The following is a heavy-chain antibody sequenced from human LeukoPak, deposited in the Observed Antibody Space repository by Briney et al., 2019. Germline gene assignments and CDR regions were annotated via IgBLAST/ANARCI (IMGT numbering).Heavy chain of an antibody. Sequence: GGSLRLSCVGSGFTFNNYVLIWVRQAPGKGLEWVSGITKGGNTYYIDSVKGRFTISRDNSNSMVFLQMDSLTADDTALYFCARGGYTYGPGLWGQGTLVTVSS. D-gene: IGHD5-18*01. V-gene: IGHV3-23*01. CDR2: ITKGGNT. J-gene: IGHJ4*02. CDR1: GFTFNNYV. CDR3: ARGGYTYGPGL.